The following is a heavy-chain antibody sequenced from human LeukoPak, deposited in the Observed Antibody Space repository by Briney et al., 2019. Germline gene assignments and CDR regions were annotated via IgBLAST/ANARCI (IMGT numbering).Heavy chain of an antibody. CDR2: IYGDGTT. Sequence: GGSLRLSCAASGFTVSNDYMAWVRQAPGRGLEWVSLIYGDGTTFYTDSVKGRFTIPRDNFKNTLYLQMSSLRPEDTALYYCARDRAGAQSWVALDPWGQGTLVTVSS. V-gene: IGHV3-66*02. D-gene: IGHD3-10*01. CDR1: GFTVSNDY. J-gene: IGHJ5*02. CDR3: ARDRAGAQSWVALDP.